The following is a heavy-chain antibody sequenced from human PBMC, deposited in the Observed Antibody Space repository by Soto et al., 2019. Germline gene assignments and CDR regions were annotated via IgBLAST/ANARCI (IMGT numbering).Heavy chain of an antibody. D-gene: IGHD3-10*01. CDR3: ATRPPGRWAGVFDY. Sequence: SETLSLTCTVSGGSISSSSYYWGWIRQPPGKGLEWIGSIYYSGSTYYNPSLKSRVTISVDTSKNQFSLKLNSVTAADTAIYYCATRPPGRWAGVFDYWSQGTLVTVSS. CDR2: IYYSGST. CDR1: GGSISSSSYY. J-gene: IGHJ4*02. V-gene: IGHV4-39*07.